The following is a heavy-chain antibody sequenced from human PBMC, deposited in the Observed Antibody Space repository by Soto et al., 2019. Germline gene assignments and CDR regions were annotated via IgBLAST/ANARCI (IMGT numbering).Heavy chain of an antibody. J-gene: IGHJ6*02. V-gene: IGHV3-23*01. D-gene: IGHD6-6*01. CDR2: ISDSGGST. Sequence: GGSLRLSGAASGFSFSTYAMSWVRQAPGKVLECISAISDSGGSTYYADSVKGRFTISRDNSKNTLYLQMNSLRDEDTALYYCAKAIAARPGYYYGMDVWGQGTTVTVSS. CDR3: AKAIAARPGYYYGMDV. CDR1: GFSFSTYA.